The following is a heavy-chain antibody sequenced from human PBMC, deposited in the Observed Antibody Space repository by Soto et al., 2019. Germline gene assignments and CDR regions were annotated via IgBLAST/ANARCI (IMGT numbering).Heavy chain of an antibody. CDR2: ISGSGGST. D-gene: IGHD3-10*02. J-gene: IGHJ3*02. V-gene: IGHV3-23*01. CDR3: AKTHKLFGDAFDI. CDR1: GFTFSSYA. Sequence: EVQLLESGGGLVQPGGSLRLSCAASGFTFSSYAMSRVRQAPGKGLEWVSAISGSGGSTYYADSVKGRFTISRDNSKNTLYLQMNSLRAEDTAVYYCAKTHKLFGDAFDIWGQGTMVTVSS.